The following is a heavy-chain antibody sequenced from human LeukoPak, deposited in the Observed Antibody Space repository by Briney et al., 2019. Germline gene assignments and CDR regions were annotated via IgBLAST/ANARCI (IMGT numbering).Heavy chain of an antibody. V-gene: IGHV1-69*11. CDR2: IILFLGTT. D-gene: IGHD3-22*01. CDR1: GGVFTTYA. Sequence: SVKVFCKASGGVFTTYAVSWVRQAPGQGLEWMGRIILFLGTTNYAQKFQGRVTITADEPTRTAYMELSSLRSEDTAVYYCASPRHYYDSSGYSYDAFDIWGQGTMVTVSS. CDR3: ASPRHYYDSSGYSYDAFDI. J-gene: IGHJ3*02.